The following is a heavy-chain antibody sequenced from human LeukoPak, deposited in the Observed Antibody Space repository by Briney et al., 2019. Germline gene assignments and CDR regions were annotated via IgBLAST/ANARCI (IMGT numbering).Heavy chain of an antibody. CDR2: IDFRGTT. Sequence: SETLSLTCTVSGGSNSSSRYYWGWIRQPPGKGLEWIGSIDFRGTTYYNPSLRSRVTMSADTSKNQFSLKLNSVTAADTAVFYCARHFTEYNYGHAPFDYWGLGTLVTVSS. V-gene: IGHV4-39*01. D-gene: IGHD5-24*01. CDR1: GGSNSSSRYY. CDR3: ARHFTEYNYGHAPFDY. J-gene: IGHJ4*02.